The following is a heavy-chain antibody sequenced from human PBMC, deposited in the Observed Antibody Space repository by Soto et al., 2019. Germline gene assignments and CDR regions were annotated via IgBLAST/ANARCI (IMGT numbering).Heavy chain of an antibody. V-gene: IGHV3-7*01. CDR3: ARGRVGAARRNTPDYYYYYMDV. CDR2: IKQDGSEK. CDR1: GFTFSSYW. Sequence: EVQLVESGGGLVQPGGSLRLSCAASGFTFSSYWMGWVRQAPGKGLEWVANIKQDGSEKYYVDSVKGRFTISRDNAKNSLYLQMNSLRAEDTAVYYCARGRVGAARRNTPDYYYYYMDVWGKGTTVTVSS. D-gene: IGHD6-6*01. J-gene: IGHJ6*03.